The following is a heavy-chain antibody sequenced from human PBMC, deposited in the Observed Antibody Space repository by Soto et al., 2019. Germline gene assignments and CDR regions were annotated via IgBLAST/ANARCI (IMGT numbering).Heavy chain of an antibody. J-gene: IGHJ4*02. CDR3: AKDPSDDYGYDY. D-gene: IGHD4-17*01. CDR1: GFTFSSYG. CDR2: ISYDGSNK. Sequence: QVQLVESGGGVVQPGRSLRLSCAASGFTFSSYGMHWVRQAPGKGLEWVAVISYDGSNKYYADSVKGRFTISRDNSKNTLYLQMNGLRAEDTAVYYCAKDPSDDYGYDYWGQGTLVTVSS. V-gene: IGHV3-30*18.